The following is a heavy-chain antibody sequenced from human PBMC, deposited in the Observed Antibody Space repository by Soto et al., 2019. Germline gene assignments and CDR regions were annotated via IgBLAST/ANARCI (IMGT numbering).Heavy chain of an antibody. J-gene: IGHJ4*02. D-gene: IGHD6-13*01. CDR3: ARDSGAKLSSS. CDR1: GGTFSSYR. V-gene: IGHV1-69*13. Sequence: SVKVSCKASGGTFSSYRINWVRQAPGQGLEWVGGIVPIYRTADYAQKFQGRVSITADESARTTYLELSSLKSQDTAVYYCARDSGAKLSSSWGQGTLVTVSS. CDR2: IVPIYRTA.